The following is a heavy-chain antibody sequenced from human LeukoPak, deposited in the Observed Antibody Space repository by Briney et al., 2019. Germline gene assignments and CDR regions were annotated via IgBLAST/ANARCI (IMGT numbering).Heavy chain of an antibody. V-gene: IGHV4-59*01. D-gene: IGHD6-19*01. CDR2: IYYSGST. J-gene: IGHJ4*02. Sequence: PSETLSLTCTVSGGSISSYYWSWIRQPPGKGLEWIGYIYYSGSTNYNPSLKSRVTISVDTSKNQFPLKLSSVTAADTAVYYCARDVGGWYDYWGQGTLVTVSS. CDR1: GGSISSYY. CDR3: ARDVGGWYDY.